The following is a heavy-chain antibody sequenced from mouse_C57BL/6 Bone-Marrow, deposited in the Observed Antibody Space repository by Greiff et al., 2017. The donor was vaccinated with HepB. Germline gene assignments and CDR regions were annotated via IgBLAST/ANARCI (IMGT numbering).Heavy chain of an antibody. CDR1: GFSLTSYG. V-gene: IGHV2-2*01. Sequence: VKLMESGPGLVQPSQSLSITCTVSGFSLTSYGLHWVRQSPGKGLEWLGVIWSGGSTDYNAAFISRLSISKDNSKSQVFFKMNSLQADDTAIYYCARIPTKWYFDVWGTGTTVTVSS. CDR2: IWSGGST. J-gene: IGHJ1*03. CDR3: ARIPTKWYFDV.